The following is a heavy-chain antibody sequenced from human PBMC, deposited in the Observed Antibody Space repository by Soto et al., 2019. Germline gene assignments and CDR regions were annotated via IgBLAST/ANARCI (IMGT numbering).Heavy chain of an antibody. CDR1: GGSLSSSSYY. D-gene: IGHD4-17*01. CDR2: IYYSGST. V-gene: IGHV4-61*05. J-gene: IGHJ4*02. CDR3: ARHGDRDY. Sequence: SETLSLTCTVSGGSLSSSSYYWGWIRQPPGKGLEWIGYIYYSGSTNYNPSLKSRVTISVDTSKNQFSLKLSSVTAADTAVYYCARHGDRDYWGQGTLDTVSS.